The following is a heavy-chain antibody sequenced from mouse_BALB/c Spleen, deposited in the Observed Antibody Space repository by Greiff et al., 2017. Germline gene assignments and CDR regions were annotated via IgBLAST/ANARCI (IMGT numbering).Heavy chain of an antibody. D-gene: IGHD1-1*01. Sequence: QVQLQQSGAELVKPGASVKLSCKASGYTFTSYYMYWVKQRPGQGLEWIGGINPSNGGTNFNEKFKSKATLTVDKSSSTAYMQLSSLTSEDSAVYYCTRRYYGSSYGFAYWGQGTLVTVSA. CDR2: INPSNGGT. CDR1: GYTFTSYY. J-gene: IGHJ3*01. V-gene: IGHV1S81*02. CDR3: TRRYYGSSYGFAY.